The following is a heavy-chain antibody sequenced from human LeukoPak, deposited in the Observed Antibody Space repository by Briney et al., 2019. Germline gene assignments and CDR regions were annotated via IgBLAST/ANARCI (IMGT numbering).Heavy chain of an antibody. CDR3: ARGINDEYFQS. CDR1: PYYFINFW. D-gene: IGHD2/OR15-2a*01. Sequence: GGSLQISCKGSPYYFINFWIGWVRQMPGKGLEWMGIIYPADSDTRYNPSFQRHVTISADRSASTAYLQWHSLKASDTAIYYCARGINDEYFQSWGQGTLVTVSS. J-gene: IGHJ1*01. V-gene: IGHV5-51*01. CDR2: IYPADSDT.